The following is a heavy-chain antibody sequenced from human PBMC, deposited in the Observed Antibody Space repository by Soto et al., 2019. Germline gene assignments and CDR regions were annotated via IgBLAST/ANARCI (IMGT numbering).Heavy chain of an antibody. CDR2: IYYSGST. CDR1: GGSISSGGYY. CDR3: ARAPMVLRYCDY. Sequence: SETLSLTCTVSGGSISSGGYYWSWIRQHPGKGLEWIGYIYYSGSTYYNPSLKSRVTISVDTSKNQFSLKLSSVTAADTAVYYCARAPMVLRYCDYRGQGTLVTVSS. D-gene: IGHD3-10*01. V-gene: IGHV4-31*03. J-gene: IGHJ4*02.